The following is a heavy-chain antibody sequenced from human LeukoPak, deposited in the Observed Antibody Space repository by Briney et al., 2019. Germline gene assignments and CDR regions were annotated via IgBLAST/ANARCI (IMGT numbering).Heavy chain of an antibody. D-gene: IGHD2-2*01. CDR3: ARAALYCSSTSCHPRYFDY. V-gene: IGHV4-34*01. CDR1: GGSFSGYY. CDR2: INHSGST. Sequence: SETLSLTCAVYGGSFSGYYWSWIRQPPGKGLEWIGEINHSGSTNYNPSLKSRVTISVDTSKNQFSLKLSSVTAADTAVYYCARAALYCSSTSCHPRYFDYWGQGTLVTVSS. J-gene: IGHJ4*02.